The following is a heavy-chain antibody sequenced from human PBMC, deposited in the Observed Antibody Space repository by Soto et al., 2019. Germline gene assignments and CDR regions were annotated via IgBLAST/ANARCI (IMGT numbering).Heavy chain of an antibody. Sequence: SVKVSCKASGGSFANYAITWVRQAPGQGLEWMGGIIPGFGTANYAQQFQGRVTITADESTSTVFMELSSLRSEDTAVYYCASELVGAGDDYYSGMDVWGQGTAVTVSS. V-gene: IGHV1-69*13. J-gene: IGHJ6*02. CDR1: GGSFANYA. CDR3: ASELVGAGDDYYSGMDV. CDR2: IIPGFGTA. D-gene: IGHD1-26*01.